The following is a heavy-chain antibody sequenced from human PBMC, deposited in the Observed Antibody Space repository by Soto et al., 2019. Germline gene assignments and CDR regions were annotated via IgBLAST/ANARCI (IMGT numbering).Heavy chain of an antibody. D-gene: IGHD3-22*01. Sequence: SLRLSCAASGFTFSDHYMDWVRQAPGKGLEWVGRTRDKANSYTTEYAASVKGRFTISRDNSKNTAYLQMSSLRPEDTAVYYCVKGEYYYDGSAYYPFDYWGQGRMVTVSS. J-gene: IGHJ4*02. CDR1: GFTFSDHY. CDR2: TRDKANSYTT. CDR3: VKGEYYYDGSAYYPFDY. V-gene: IGHV3-72*01.